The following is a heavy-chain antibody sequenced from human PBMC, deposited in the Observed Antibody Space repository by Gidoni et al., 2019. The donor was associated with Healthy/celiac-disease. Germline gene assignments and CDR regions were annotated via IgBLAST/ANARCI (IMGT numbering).Heavy chain of an antibody. Sequence: EVQLVESGGGLVQPGGSLKLSCAASGFTFSGSAMHWVRQASGKGLVWVGRIRSKANSYATAYAASVKGRFTISRDDSKNTAYLQMNSLKTEDTAVYYCTRLDSSGYYIDYWGQGTLVTVSS. D-gene: IGHD3-22*01. J-gene: IGHJ4*02. CDR3: TRLDSSGYYIDY. CDR1: GFTFSGSA. V-gene: IGHV3-73*01. CDR2: IRSKANSYAT.